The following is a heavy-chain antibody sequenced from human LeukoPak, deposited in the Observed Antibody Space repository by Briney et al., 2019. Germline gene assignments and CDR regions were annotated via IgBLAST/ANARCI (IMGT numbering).Heavy chain of an antibody. V-gene: IGHV1-2*02. CDR1: GYTFTGYY. Sequence: ASVKVSCKASGYTFTGYYMHWVRQAPGQGLEWMGWINPNSGGTNYAQKFQGRVTMTTDTSTSTAYMELRSLRSDDTAVYYCARDPSQMIVVVWGTSPDVPLDYWGQGTLVTVSS. CDR2: INPNSGGT. J-gene: IGHJ4*02. CDR3: ARDPSQMIVVVWGTSPDVPLDY. D-gene: IGHD3-22*01.